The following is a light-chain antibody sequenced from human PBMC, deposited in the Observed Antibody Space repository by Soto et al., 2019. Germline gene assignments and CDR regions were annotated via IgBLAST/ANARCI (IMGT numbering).Light chain of an antibody. J-gene: IGLJ2*01. Sequence: QSALTQPRSVSGSPGQSVTISCTGTSSDVGGYNYVSWYQQHPDKAPKLMTYDVSKRPSGVPDRFSGSKSGNTASLTISGLQAEDEADYYCCSYAGTYTVIFGGGTKVTVL. CDR1: SSDVGGYNY. CDR3: CSYAGTYTVI. V-gene: IGLV2-11*01. CDR2: DVS.